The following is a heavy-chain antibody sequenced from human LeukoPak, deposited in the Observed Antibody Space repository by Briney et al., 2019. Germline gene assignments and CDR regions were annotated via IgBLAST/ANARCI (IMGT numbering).Heavy chain of an antibody. V-gene: IGHV3-23*01. CDR3: AKDEISSWSTYYFDY. D-gene: IGHD6-13*01. Sequence: PGGSLRLSCAASGFTFSSYAMSWVRQAPGKGLEWVSAISGSGGSTYYADSVKGRFTISRDNSKNTLYLQMNSLRAEDTAVYYCAKDEISSWSTYYFDYWGQGTLVTVSS. J-gene: IGHJ4*02. CDR1: GFTFSSYA. CDR2: ISGSGGST.